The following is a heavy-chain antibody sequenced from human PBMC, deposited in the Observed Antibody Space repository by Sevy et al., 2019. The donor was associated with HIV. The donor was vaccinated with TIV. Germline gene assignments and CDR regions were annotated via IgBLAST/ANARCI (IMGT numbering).Heavy chain of an antibody. J-gene: IGHJ4*02. Sequence: GGSLRLSCAASGFPFTTYAVHWVRQAPGKGLEWVAVISFNGGNKFYADSVRGRFTISRDNSENTMYLQMNSLRVEVTVMYSCVRDVSGGARLEQLSAYFDYWGQGTLVTVSS. D-gene: IGHD3-16*02. V-gene: IGHV3-30-3*01. CDR3: VRDVSGGARLEQLSAYFDY. CDR2: ISFNGGNK. CDR1: GFPFTTYA.